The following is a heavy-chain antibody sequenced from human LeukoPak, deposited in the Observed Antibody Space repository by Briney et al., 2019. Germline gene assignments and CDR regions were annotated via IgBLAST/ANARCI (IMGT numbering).Heavy chain of an antibody. V-gene: IGHV3-48*03. J-gene: IGHJ1*01. CDR1: GFTFNNYE. D-gene: IGHD3-22*01. Sequence: GGSLRLSCSASGFTFNNYEMNCVRQAPGKGLEWVSYIASSGSTIYYADSVKGRFTISRDNAKSSLYLQMNSLRADDTAVYYCATSRGYFFRWFQHRGDGALFTVSS. CDR2: IASSGSTI. CDR3: ATSRGYFFRWFQH.